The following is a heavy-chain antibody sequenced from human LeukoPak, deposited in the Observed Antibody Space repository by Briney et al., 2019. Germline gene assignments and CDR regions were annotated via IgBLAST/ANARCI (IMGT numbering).Heavy chain of an antibody. Sequence: GGSLRLSCAASGFTFSSYAMHWVRQAPGKGLEWVAVISYDGSNKYYADSVKGRFTISRDNSKNTLYLQMNSLRAEGTAVYYCARDPIRYCSSTSCYRWFDPWGQGTLVTVSS. CDR2: ISYDGSNK. D-gene: IGHD2-2*01. CDR3: ARDPIRYCSSTSCYRWFDP. CDR1: GFTFSSYA. J-gene: IGHJ5*02. V-gene: IGHV3-30-3*01.